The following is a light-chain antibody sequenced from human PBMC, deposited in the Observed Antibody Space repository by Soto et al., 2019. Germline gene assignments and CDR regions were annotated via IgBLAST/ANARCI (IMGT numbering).Light chain of an antibody. V-gene: IGKV4-1*01. CDR2: WAS. CDR1: QSVLYNSNNKNY. Sequence: DIVMTQSPDSLAVSLGERATINCKSSQSVLYNSNNKNYLAWYQQKPGQPPKLLFYWASARESGVPDRFSGSGSGTDFTLTISSLQAEYVAMYHCQPYYFIPVTFGGGTKVESK. J-gene: IGKJ4*01. CDR3: QPYYFIPVT.